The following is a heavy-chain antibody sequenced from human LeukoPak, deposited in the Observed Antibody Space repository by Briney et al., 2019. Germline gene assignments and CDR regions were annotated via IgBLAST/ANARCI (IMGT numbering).Heavy chain of an antibody. J-gene: IGHJ4*02. CDR3: ARLYDSSGYPIDY. CDR1: GGSISSGSYY. CDR2: IYYSGST. Sequence: SETLSLTCTVSGGSISSGSYYWGWIRQPPGKGLEWIGSIYYSGSTYYNPSLKSRVTISVDTSKNQFSLKLSSVTAADTAVYYCARLYDSSGYPIDYWGQGTLVTVSS. D-gene: IGHD3-22*01. V-gene: IGHV4-39*01.